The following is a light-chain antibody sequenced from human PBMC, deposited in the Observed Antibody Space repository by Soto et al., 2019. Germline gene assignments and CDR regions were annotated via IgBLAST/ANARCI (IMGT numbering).Light chain of an antibody. Sequence: QSALTQPPSVSGSPGQSVTISCTGTSSDVGSYNRVSWYQQPPGTAPKLMIYDVSNRPSAVPDRFSGSKSGNTASLTISGLPPEDEADYYCSSFTSSSTYVFGTGTKLTVL. V-gene: IGLV2-18*02. CDR2: DVS. J-gene: IGLJ1*01. CDR1: SSDVGSYNR. CDR3: SSFTSSSTYV.